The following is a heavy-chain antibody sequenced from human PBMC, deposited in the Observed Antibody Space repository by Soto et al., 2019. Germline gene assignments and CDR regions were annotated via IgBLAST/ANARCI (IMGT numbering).Heavy chain of an antibody. V-gene: IGHV5-51*01. Sequence: PGESLKISCKGSGYSFTSYWIGWVRQMPGKGLEWMGIIYPGDSDTRYSPSFQGQVTISADKSISTAYLQWSSLKASDTAMYYCARLGYFKGFGGGYYFDYWGQGTLVTVSS. CDR3: ARLGYFKGFGGGYYFDY. J-gene: IGHJ4*02. CDR1: GYSFTSYW. D-gene: IGHD3-10*01. CDR2: IYPGDSDT.